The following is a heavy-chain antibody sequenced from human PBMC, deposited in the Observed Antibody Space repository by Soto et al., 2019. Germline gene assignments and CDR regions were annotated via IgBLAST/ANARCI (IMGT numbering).Heavy chain of an antibody. Sequence: EVQLLESGGGLVRPGGSLRLSCAASGFTFSHYVLSWVRQAPGGGLEWVSSISGSGSSEYLADSVRGRFAMSRDLSTNTVSLQMNSLTVEDTAIYYCAKVRASYLSASYFYYGLEVWGQGTTVTVSS. CDR1: GFTFSHYV. CDR3: AKVRASYLSASYFYYGLEV. V-gene: IGHV3-23*01. CDR2: ISGSGSSE. J-gene: IGHJ6*02. D-gene: IGHD2-21*01.